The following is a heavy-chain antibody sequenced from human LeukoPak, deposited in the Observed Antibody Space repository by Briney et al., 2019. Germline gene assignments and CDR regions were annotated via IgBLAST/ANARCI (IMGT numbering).Heavy chain of an antibody. CDR1: GGTFSSYA. CDR2: IIPIFGTA. V-gene: IGHV1-69*05. CDR3: ARDRRCSGGSCYWFDP. Sequence: SVKVSCKASGGTFSSYAISWVRQAPGQGLEWMGRIIPIFGTANYAQKFQGRVTITTDESTSTAYMELSSLRSEDTAVYYCARDRRCSGGSCYWFDPRGQGTLVTVSS. J-gene: IGHJ5*02. D-gene: IGHD2-15*01.